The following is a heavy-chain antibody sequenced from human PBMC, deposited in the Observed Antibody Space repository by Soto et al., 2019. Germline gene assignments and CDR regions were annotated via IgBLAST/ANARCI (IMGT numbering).Heavy chain of an antibody. D-gene: IGHD1-1*01. Sequence: PSETLSLTCTVSGGSISSYYWSWIRQPPGKGLEWIGYIYYSGSTNYNPSLKSRVTMTTDTSTSTAYMELRSLRSDDTAVYYCARDTTNLAPDGVYYYYGMDVWGQGTTVTVSS. CDR1: GGSISSYY. V-gene: IGHV4-59*01. CDR2: IYYSGST. J-gene: IGHJ6*02. CDR3: ARDTTNLAPDGVYYYYGMDV.